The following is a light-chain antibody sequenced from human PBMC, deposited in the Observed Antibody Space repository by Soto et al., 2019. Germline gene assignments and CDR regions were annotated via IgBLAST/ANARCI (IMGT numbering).Light chain of an antibody. Sequence: EIVMTQSPATLSVSPGERATLSCRASQRVSCNLAGYQQKPGHAPRLLIYGASTRATGIPARFSGSGSGTEFTLTISSLQSEDFAVYYCQQYNNWPPFTFGPGTKVDIK. CDR3: QQYNNWPPFT. J-gene: IGKJ3*01. CDR1: QRVSCN. V-gene: IGKV3-15*01. CDR2: GAS.